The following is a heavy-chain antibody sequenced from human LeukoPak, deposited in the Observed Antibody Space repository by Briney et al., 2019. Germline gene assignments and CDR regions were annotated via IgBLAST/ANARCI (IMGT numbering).Heavy chain of an antibody. V-gene: IGHV3-21*05. CDR2: ISSSISYI. Sequence: GGSLRLSCSASGFTFSRYEMNWVRQAPGKGLEWVSYISSSISYIYYADSVKGRFTISRDNAKNSLYLQMNSLRAEDTAVYYCARDRVSSGWYPFDYWGQGTLVTVSS. J-gene: IGHJ4*02. CDR3: ARDRVSSGWYPFDY. D-gene: IGHD6-19*01. CDR1: GFTFSRYE.